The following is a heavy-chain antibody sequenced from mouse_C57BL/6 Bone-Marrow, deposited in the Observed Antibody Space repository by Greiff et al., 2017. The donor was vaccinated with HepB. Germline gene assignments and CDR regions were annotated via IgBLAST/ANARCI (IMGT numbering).Heavy chain of an antibody. Sequence: VHVKQSGPELVKPGASVKISCKASGYSFTGYYMNWVKQSPEKSLEWIGEINPSTGGTTYNQKFKAKATLTVDKSSSTAYMQLKSLTSEDSAVYYCEGYGPSGGLFAYWGQGTLVTVSA. CDR2: INPSTGGT. J-gene: IGHJ3*01. CDR3: EGYGPSGGLFAY. CDR1: GYSFTGYY. V-gene: IGHV1-42*01. D-gene: IGHD1-2*01.